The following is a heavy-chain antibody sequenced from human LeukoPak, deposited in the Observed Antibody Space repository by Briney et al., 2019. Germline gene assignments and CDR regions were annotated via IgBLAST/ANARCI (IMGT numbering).Heavy chain of an antibody. CDR1: GFSVSSNY. Sequence: PGGSLRLSCAASGFSVSSNYMSWVRQAPGKGLEWISLIYSGGNTYYADSVKGRFSISRDNSKNTLYLQMHSLRAEDTAVYYCAKDSGSSGYALDYWGQGTLVTVFS. CDR2: IYSGGNT. J-gene: IGHJ4*02. D-gene: IGHD5-12*01. V-gene: IGHV3-66*01. CDR3: AKDSGSSGYALDY.